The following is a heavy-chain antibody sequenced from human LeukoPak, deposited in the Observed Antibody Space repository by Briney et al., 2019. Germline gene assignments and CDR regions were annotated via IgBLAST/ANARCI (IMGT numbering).Heavy chain of an antibody. CDR1: GLIVSSNY. V-gene: IGHV3-53*01. CDR2: LYSGGSI. D-gene: IGHD3-22*01. CDR3: AKTHRDSSDYPHDAFDI. J-gene: IGHJ3*02. Sequence: GGSLRLSCAASGLIVSSNYMSWVRQAPGKGLEWVSALYSGGSIYYADSVKGRFTISRDNSKNTLYLQMNSLRAEDTAVYYCAKTHRDSSDYPHDAFDIWGQGTMVTVSS.